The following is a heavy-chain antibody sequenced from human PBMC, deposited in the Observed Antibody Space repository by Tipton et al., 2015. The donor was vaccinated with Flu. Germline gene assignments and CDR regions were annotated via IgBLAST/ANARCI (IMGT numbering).Heavy chain of an antibody. CDR2: VSGGGGTT. J-gene: IGHJ4*02. D-gene: IGHD6-19*01. Sequence: SLRLSCAASGFTFSSYAMSWVRQAPGKGLEWVAGVSGGGGTTYFADSVKGRFTISRDNSRNMVFLQMNNLRVEDTAEYYCAKVIPELVAGLDYWGRGTLVTVSS. CDR1: GFTFSSYA. V-gene: IGHV3-23*01. CDR3: AKVIPELVAGLDY.